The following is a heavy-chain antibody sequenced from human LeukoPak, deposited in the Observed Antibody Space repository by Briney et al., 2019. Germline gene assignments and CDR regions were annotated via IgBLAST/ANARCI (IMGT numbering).Heavy chain of an antibody. CDR1: GYSISSGYY. J-gene: IGHJ5*02. Sequence: LSLTCTVSGYSISSGYYWGWIRQPPGKGLEWVSYISSSGSTIYYADSVKGRFTISRDNAKNSLYLQMNSLRAEDTAVYYCARDSKLAHLWFRELDWFDPWGQGTLVTVSS. D-gene: IGHD3-10*01. CDR2: ISSSGSTI. CDR3: ARDSKLAHLWFRELDWFDP. V-gene: IGHV3-11*01.